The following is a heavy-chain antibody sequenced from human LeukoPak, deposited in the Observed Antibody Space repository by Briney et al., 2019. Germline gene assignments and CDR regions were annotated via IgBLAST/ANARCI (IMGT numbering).Heavy chain of an antibody. D-gene: IGHD3-10*01. CDR2: IKQDGSEK. CDR1: GFTFSSYW. Sequence: PGGSLRLSCAASGFTFSSYWMSWVRQAPGKGLEWVANIKQDGSEKYYVDSVKGRFTISRDNAKNSLYLQMNSLRAEDTAVYYCARATITMVRGVIRGFDYWGRGTLVTVSS. V-gene: IGHV3-7*03. CDR3: ARATITMVRGVIRGFDY. J-gene: IGHJ4*02.